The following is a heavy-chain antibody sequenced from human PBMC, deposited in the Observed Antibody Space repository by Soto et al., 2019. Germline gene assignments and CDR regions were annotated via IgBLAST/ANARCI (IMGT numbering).Heavy chain of an antibody. CDR3: ARALYYYDSSGNSFEY. Sequence: QVQLQESGPGLVKPSETLSLTCSVSGGSISSYYWSWIRQPAGKGLEWIGRVSSSWSTNYNPSLKSRVTMSVDTSNNQFSLKLSSVTAADTAVYYCARALYYYDSSGNSFEYWGQGTLVTVSS. V-gene: IGHV4-4*07. CDR2: VSSSWST. J-gene: IGHJ4*02. D-gene: IGHD3-22*01. CDR1: GGSISSYY.